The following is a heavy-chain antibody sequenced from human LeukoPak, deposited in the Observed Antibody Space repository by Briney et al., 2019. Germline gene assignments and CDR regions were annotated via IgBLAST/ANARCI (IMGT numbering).Heavy chain of an antibody. Sequence: GGSLRLSCAASGFTFSSYEMNWVRQAPGKGLEWVSYITSGSTIYYADSVKGRFTISRDNPKNSLYLQMNSLRAEDTAVYYCARGAYRDKNWFDPWGQGTLVTVSS. V-gene: IGHV3-48*03. D-gene: IGHD2-21*01. CDR2: ITSGSTI. CDR1: GFTFSSYE. CDR3: ARGAYRDKNWFDP. J-gene: IGHJ5*02.